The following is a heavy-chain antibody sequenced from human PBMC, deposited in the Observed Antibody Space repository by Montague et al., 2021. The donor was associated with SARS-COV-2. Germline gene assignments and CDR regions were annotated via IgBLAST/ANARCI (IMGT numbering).Heavy chain of an antibody. D-gene: IGHD2-15*01. CDR2: IYSGGST. CDR1: GFTVSSNY. J-gene: IGHJ6*02. CDR3: ARGGGYYSYGMDV. V-gene: IGHV3-53*01. Sequence: SLRLSCAASGFTVSSNYMSWVRQAPGKGLQWASVIYSGGSTYSADSVKGRFTVSRDNSKNTLILQMNSLRAEDTAVYYCARGGGYYSYGMDVWGQGTTVTVSS.